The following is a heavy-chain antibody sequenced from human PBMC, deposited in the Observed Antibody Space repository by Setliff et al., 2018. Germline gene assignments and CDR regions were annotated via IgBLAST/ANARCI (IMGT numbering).Heavy chain of an antibody. Sequence: ASVKVSCKASGYTFTDYYIHWLRQAPGQGLEWMGIVNPSGGKTTLSQKFQGRVSMTADASTATVYMELHSLTSEDTAIYYCARAPWGDDYDSLYTWFDPWGQGSLVTVSS. CDR3: ARAPWGDDYDSLYTWFDP. CDR1: GYTFTDYY. D-gene: IGHD3-22*01. J-gene: IGHJ5*02. CDR2: VNPSGGKT. V-gene: IGHV1-46*01.